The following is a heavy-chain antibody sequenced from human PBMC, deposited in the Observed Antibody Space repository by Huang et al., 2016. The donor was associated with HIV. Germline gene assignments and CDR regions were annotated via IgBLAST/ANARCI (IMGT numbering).Heavy chain of an antibody. Sequence: QVQLQESGPGLVKPSQTLSLTCTVSGASISSGRYYWTWIRQPAGKGLEWLGHIYTSGSTNYIPTLQLRVTISIDTSKNSFALRLNSVTAADTAVYYCATWPSGSQMRAFDIWGPGTMITVSS. CDR2: IYTSGST. J-gene: IGHJ3*02. V-gene: IGHV4-61*09. CDR3: ATWPSGSQMRAFDI. D-gene: IGHD2-15*01. CDR1: GASISSGRYY.